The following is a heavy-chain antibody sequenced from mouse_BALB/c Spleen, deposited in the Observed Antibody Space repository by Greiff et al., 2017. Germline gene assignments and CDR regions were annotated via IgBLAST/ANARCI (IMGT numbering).Heavy chain of an antibody. CDR1: GFSLTSYG. D-gene: IGHD1-1*01. J-gene: IGHJ4*01. CDR2: IWAGGST. V-gene: IGHV2-9*02. Sequence: VHLVESGPGLVAPSQSLSITCTVSGFSLTSYGVHWVRQPPGKGLEWLGVIWAGGSTNYNSALMSRLSISQDNSKSQVFLKMNSLQTDDTAMYYCARERGDYYGSSYYAMDYWGQGTSVTVSS. CDR3: ARERGDYYGSSYYAMDY.